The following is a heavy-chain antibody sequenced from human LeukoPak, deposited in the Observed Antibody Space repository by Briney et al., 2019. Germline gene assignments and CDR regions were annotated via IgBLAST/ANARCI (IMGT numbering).Heavy chain of an antibody. Sequence: GGSLRLSCAASGFTFSDYYMSWIRQAPGKGLEWVSYISNSGSYTISTDSVKGRFTISRDNAKNSLYLQMNSLRAEETAVYYCARLKYGSPQYWGQGTLVTVSS. CDR2: ISNSGSYT. CDR1: GFTFSDYY. CDR3: ARLKYGSPQY. V-gene: IGHV3-11*06. D-gene: IGHD1-26*01. J-gene: IGHJ1*01.